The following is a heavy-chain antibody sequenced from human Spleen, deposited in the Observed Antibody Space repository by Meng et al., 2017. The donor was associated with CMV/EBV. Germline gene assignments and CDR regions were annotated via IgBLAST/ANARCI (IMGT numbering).Heavy chain of an antibody. J-gene: IGHJ6*02. CDR1: GYTFTDYY. Sequence: ASVKVSCKASGYTFTDYYIHWVRQAPGQGLEWMGWINPNSGGTNYAQKFQGRVTMTRDTSISTAYMELSRLRSDDTAVYYCARDRVGESGYYYGMDVWAQGTTVTVSS. CDR3: ARDRVGESGYYYGMDV. D-gene: IGHD1-26*01. CDR2: INPNSGGT. V-gene: IGHV1-2*02.